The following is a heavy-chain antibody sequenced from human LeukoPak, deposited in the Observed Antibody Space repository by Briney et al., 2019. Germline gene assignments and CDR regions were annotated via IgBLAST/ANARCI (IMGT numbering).Heavy chain of an antibody. Sequence: GASVKVSCKASGYTFTSYDINWVRQATGQGLEWMGWMNPNSGNTGYAQKFQGRVTMTRNTSISTAYMELSSLGSEDTAVYYCARKVAQQLVLDYYYYYGMDVWGQGTTVTVSS. CDR1: GYTFTSYD. V-gene: IGHV1-8*01. CDR2: MNPNSGNT. J-gene: IGHJ6*02. CDR3: ARKVAQQLVLDYYYYYGMDV. D-gene: IGHD6-13*01.